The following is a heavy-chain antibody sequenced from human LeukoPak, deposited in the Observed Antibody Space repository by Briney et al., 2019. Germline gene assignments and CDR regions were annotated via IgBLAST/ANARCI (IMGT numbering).Heavy chain of an antibody. CDR2: FYYSGTT. J-gene: IGHJ4*02. V-gene: IGHV4-59*01. CDR1: GGSINSYY. Sequence: PSETLSLTCTVSGGSINSYYWSWIRQPPGMGLEWIGYFYYSGTTNYNPSLKSRVTISVDTSQNQFSLKLSSVTAADTAVYFCARGSNSSHHPALSWGQGTLVTVSS. CDR3: ARGSNSSHHPALS. D-gene: IGHD6-13*01.